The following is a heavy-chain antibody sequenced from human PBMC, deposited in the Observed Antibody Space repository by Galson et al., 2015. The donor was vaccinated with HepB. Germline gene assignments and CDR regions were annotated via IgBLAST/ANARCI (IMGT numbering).Heavy chain of an antibody. J-gene: IGHJ4*02. Sequence: SLRLSCAASGFTFSSYEMNWVRQAPGKGLEWVPYISSSGSTIYYADSVKGRFTISRDNAKNSLYLQMNSLRAEDTAVYYCARDETQVTPFDYWGQGTLVTVSS. D-gene: IGHD5-18*01. V-gene: IGHV3-48*03. CDR2: ISSSGSTI. CDR3: ARDETQVTPFDY. CDR1: GFTFSSYE.